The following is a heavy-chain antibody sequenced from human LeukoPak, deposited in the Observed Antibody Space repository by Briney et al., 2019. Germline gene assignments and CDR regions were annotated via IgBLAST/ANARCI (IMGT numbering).Heavy chain of an antibody. CDR3: TTQSRYCSSTSCRIKYFDY. CDR1: GFTFSNAW. V-gene: IGHV3-15*01. Sequence: GGSLRLSCAASGFTFSNAWMSWVRQAPGKGLEWVGRIKSKTDGGTTDYAAPVKGRFTISRDDSKNTLYLQMNSLKTEDTAVYYCTTQSRYCSSTSCRIKYFDYWGQGTLVTVSS. D-gene: IGHD2-2*01. J-gene: IGHJ4*02. CDR2: IKSKTDGGTT.